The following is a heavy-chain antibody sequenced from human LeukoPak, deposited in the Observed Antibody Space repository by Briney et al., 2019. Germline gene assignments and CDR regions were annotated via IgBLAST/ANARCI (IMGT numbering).Heavy chain of an antibody. CDR2: ISSSGGST. CDR3: VRRAPGYSSGWLDY. D-gene: IGHD6-19*01. J-gene: IGHJ4*02. V-gene: IGHV3-64*01. CDR1: GFTFSTYA. Sequence: PGGSLRLSCAASGFTFSTYAMHWVRQAPGKGLEYVSAISSSGGSTFYANSVKGRFTISRDNFKSTLYLQMGSLRAEDMALYYCVRRAPGYSSGWLDYWGQGTLVTVSS.